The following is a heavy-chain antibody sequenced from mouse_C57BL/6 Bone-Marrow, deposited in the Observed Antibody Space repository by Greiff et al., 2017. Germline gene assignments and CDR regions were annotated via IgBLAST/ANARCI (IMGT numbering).Heavy chain of an antibody. J-gene: IGHJ4*01. Sequence: QVQLQQPGAELVKPGASVKMSCKASGYTFTSYWITWVKQRPGQGLEWIGDIYPGSGSTNYNEKFKSKATLTVDTSSSAAYMQLSSLTSEDSAVYYCARMWYGSLWSMDYWCQGTSVTVSS. CDR1: GYTFTSYW. CDR3: ARMWYGSLWSMDY. V-gene: IGHV1-55*01. D-gene: IGHD1-1*01. CDR2: IYPGSGST.